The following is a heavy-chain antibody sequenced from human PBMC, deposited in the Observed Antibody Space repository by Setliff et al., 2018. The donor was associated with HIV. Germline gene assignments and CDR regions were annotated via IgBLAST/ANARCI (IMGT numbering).Heavy chain of an antibody. J-gene: IGHJ5*02. D-gene: IGHD3-22*01. V-gene: IGHV1-69*13. Sequence: GASVKVSCKASGVTFNYSFITWVRQAPGQGLEWMGGVVPTIHEATYAQKFQGRVTITADESATTVYMEMNSLRADDPAIYYCTKHSRYYDGSGYSWGQGTLVTVSS. CDR1: GVTFNYSF. CDR3: TKHSRYYDGSGYS. CDR2: VVPTIHEA.